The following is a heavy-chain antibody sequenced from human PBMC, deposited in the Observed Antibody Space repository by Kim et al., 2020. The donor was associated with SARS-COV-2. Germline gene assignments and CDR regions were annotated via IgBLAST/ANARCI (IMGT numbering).Heavy chain of an antibody. CDR3: ARVIEMATTSNYYYYYGMDV. Sequence: SVKVSCKASGGTFSSYAISWVRQAPGQGLEWMGGIIPIFGTANYAQKFQGRVTITADESTSTAYMELSSLRSEDTAVYYCARVIEMATTSNYYYYYGMDVWGQGTTVTVSS. V-gene: IGHV1-69*13. CDR2: IIPIFGTA. J-gene: IGHJ6*02. CDR1: GGTFSSYA. D-gene: IGHD5-12*01.